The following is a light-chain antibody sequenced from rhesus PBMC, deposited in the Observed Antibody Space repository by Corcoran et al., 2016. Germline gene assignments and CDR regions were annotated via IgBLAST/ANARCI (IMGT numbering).Light chain of an antibody. CDR3: QHCSGTPWT. J-gene: IGKJ1*01. CDR2: KAS. V-gene: IGKV1-74*01. Sequence: DIQVTQSPSSLSASVGDRVTITCRASENVHKFLNRYQQKPGKAPKFLIYKASSLQSGVPSRFRGSGTGTDYTFIISSLQPDDIATYYCQHCSGTPWTFGQGTKVEIK. CDR1: ENVHKF.